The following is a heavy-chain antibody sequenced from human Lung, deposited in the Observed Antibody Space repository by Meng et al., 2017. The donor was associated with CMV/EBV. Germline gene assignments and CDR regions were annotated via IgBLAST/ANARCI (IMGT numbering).Heavy chain of an antibody. D-gene: IGHD2-2*01. Sequence: SETLSLTXTVSGGSISSYYWSWIRQPPGKGLEWIGYIYYRGATNYNPSLKSRVTISVDTSKNQFSLNLTSVTAANTAVYYCARNPNGDCSMTSCTQYPYWLDPWGKGTMVAVSS. CDR2: IYYRGAT. CDR1: GGSISSYY. V-gene: IGHV4-59*01. CDR3: ARNPNGDCSMTSCTQYPYWLDP. J-gene: IGHJ5*02.